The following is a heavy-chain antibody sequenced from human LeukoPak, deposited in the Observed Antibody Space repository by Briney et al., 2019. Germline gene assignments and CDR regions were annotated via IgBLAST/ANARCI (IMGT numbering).Heavy chain of an antibody. CDR3: ARRGYYDSSGYYNFDY. D-gene: IGHD3-22*01. J-gene: IGHJ4*02. CDR2: IYPGDSDT. V-gene: IGHV5-51*01. CDR1: GYSFTNYW. Sequence: PGESLKISFKGSGYSFTNYWIAWVRRMPGKGLEWMGIIYPGDSDTRYSPSFQGQVTISADKSISTASLQWSSLKASDTAMYYCARRGYYDSSGYYNFDYWGQGTLVTVSS.